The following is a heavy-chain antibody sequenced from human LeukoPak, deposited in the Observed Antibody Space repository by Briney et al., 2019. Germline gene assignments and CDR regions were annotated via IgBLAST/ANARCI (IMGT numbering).Heavy chain of an antibody. V-gene: IGHV1-2*02. CDR1: GYTFTGYY. J-gene: IGHJ5*02. D-gene: IGHD1-26*01. Sequence: GASVKVSCKASGYTFTGYYMHWVRQAPGQGLEWMGWINPNSGGTNYAQKFQGRVTMTRDMSISTAYMELSRLRSDDTAVYYCARVSLGATTWGNNWFDPWGQGTLVTVSS. CDR3: ARVSLGATTWGNNWFDP. CDR2: INPNSGGT.